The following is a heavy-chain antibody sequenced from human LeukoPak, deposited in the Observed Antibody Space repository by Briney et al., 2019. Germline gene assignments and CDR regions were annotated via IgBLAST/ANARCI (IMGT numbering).Heavy chain of an antibody. V-gene: IGHV4-39*02. J-gene: IGHJ4*02. CDR1: GGSISSSIYY. D-gene: IGHD6-13*01. CDR2: IYYSGST. CDR3: ARDHSSSWYPFDY. Sequence: PSETLSLTCTVSGGSISSSIYYWGWIRQPPGKGLEWIGSIYYSGSTYYNPSLKSRVTISVDTSKNQFSLKLSSVTAADTAVYYCARDHSSSWYPFDYWGQGTLVTVSS.